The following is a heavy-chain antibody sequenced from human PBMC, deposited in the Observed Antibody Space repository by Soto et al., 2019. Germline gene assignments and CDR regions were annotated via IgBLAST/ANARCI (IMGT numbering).Heavy chain of an antibody. CDR3: ARSYGSGNYYGVPSNWFDP. V-gene: IGHV4-31*03. J-gene: IGHJ5*02. CDR1: GGSISSGGYY. CDR2: IYYSGST. Sequence: TLSLTCTVSGGSISSGGYYWSWIRQHPGKGLEWIGYIYYSGSTYYNPSLKSRVTISVDTSKNHFTLKLSSVTAADTAVYYSARSYGSGNYYGVPSNWFDPWGQGILVTVSS. D-gene: IGHD3-10*01.